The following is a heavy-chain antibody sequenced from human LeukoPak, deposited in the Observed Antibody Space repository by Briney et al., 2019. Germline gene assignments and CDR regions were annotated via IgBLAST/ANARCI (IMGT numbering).Heavy chain of an antibody. D-gene: IGHD3-10*01. Sequence: GGSLRLSCAASGFTFSDYYMSWIRQAPGKGLEWVSYISSSGSTIYYADSVKGRFTISRDNAKNSLYLQLNRLRAEDTAVYFCATDDRDYYYYYMDVWGKGTTLAVSS. CDR2: ISSSGSTI. J-gene: IGHJ6*03. CDR3: ATDDRDYYYYYMDV. V-gene: IGHV3-11*04. CDR1: GFTFSDYY.